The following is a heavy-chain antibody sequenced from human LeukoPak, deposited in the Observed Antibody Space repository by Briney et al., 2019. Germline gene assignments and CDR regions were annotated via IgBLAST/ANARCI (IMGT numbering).Heavy chain of an antibody. CDR1: RGSFSGNY. CDR2: VDHTGST. J-gene: IGHJ6*03. Sequence: SATLSLTCVVYRGSFSGNYWSWIRQPPGKGLEWIGYVDHTGSTNFNPSLNGRVSISRDTTKNLFSLRLRSVTAADTAVYFRARGRVSSSTWYSTYYYYFYMDVWGKGTTVTVSS. D-gene: IGHD1-1*01. V-gene: IGHV4-59*01. CDR3: ARGRVSSSTWYSTYYYYFYMDV.